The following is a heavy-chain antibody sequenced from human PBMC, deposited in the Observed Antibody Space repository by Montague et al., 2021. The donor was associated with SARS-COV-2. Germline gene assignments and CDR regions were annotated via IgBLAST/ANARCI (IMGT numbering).Heavy chain of an antibody. D-gene: IGHD2-8*01. CDR3: ASAKVVFMLYVMSYHFDH. J-gene: IGHJ4*02. Sequence: SLRLSCAAAGFTFNNYGMHWVRQAPGKELEWVAYISYEGSKRFYADSVRGRFTISRDGSKNTLYLQMNSLRVEDTATYYCASAKVVFMLYVMSYHFDHWGQGTLVTVSS. CDR1: GFTFNNYG. CDR2: ISYEGSKR. V-gene: IGHV3-30*03.